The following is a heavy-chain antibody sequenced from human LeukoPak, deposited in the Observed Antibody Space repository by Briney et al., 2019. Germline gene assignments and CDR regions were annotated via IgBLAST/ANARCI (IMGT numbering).Heavy chain of an antibody. D-gene: IGHD1-26*01. Sequence: GGSLRLSCAASGFTFSSYSMNWVRQAPGKGLEWVSAISGSGGSTYYADSVKGRFTISRDNSKNTLYLQMNSLRAEDTAVYYCAKYLGSGTYYDAFNIWGQGTVVTVSS. J-gene: IGHJ3*02. V-gene: IGHV3-23*01. CDR2: ISGSGGST. CDR1: GFTFSSYS. CDR3: AKYLGSGTYYDAFNI.